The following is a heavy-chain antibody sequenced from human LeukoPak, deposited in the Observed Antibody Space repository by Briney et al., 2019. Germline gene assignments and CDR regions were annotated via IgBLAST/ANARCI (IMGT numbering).Heavy chain of an antibody. CDR2: IHYSGST. V-gene: IGHV4-59*12. J-gene: IGHJ6*03. CDR3: AREPRSTYYDILTGQKKYYYYMDV. Sequence: KSSETLSLTCSVSGGSISGYYWSWIRQPPGKGLEWIGYIHYSGSTNYNPSLKSRVTISVDTSKNQFSLKLSSVTAADTAVYYCAREPRSTYYDILTGQKKYYYYMDVWGKGTTVTISS. CDR1: GGSISGYY. D-gene: IGHD3-9*01.